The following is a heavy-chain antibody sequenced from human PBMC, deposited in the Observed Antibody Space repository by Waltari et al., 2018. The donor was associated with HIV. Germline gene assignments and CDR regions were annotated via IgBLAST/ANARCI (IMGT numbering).Heavy chain of an antibody. V-gene: IGHV3-7*01. CDR3: ARLRGGYDFDY. Sequence: EVQLVESGGGLVQPGGSLRLSCAASGFTFSGYWMSWVRQAPGKGLECVANIKQDGSEKSYVDSVKGRFTISRDNAKNSLYLQMNNLRAEDTAVYYCARLRGGYDFDYWGQGTLVTVSS. CDR2: IKQDGSEK. J-gene: IGHJ4*02. D-gene: IGHD5-12*01. CDR1: GFTFSGYW.